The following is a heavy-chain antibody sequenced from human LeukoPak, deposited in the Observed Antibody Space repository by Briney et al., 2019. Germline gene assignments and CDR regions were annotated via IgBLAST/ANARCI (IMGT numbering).Heavy chain of an antibody. Sequence: TGGSLRLSCAASGFTFSSYWMNWVRQAPGKGLEWVANIKQDGSEKYYVDSVKGRFTISRDNAKNSLYLQMNSLRGDDAAVYYCARGWFGDAWGQGTLVTVSS. CDR2: IKQDGSEK. CDR1: GFTFSSYW. CDR3: ARGWFGDA. D-gene: IGHD3-10*01. V-gene: IGHV3-7*04. J-gene: IGHJ5*02.